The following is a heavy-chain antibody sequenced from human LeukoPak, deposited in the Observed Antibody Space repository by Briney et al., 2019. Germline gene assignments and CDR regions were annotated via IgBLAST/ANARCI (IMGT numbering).Heavy chain of an antibody. D-gene: IGHD1-26*01. CDR2: SKDKANRYTT. CDR1: GFTFSDHH. V-gene: IGHV3-72*01. CDR3: AKKRSGSNYPFDY. J-gene: IGHJ4*02. Sequence: GGSLRLSCAASGFTFSDHHMDRVRQAPGKGLEWVGRSKDKANRYTTEYAASVKGRFTISRDDSKKSVYLQMNSLKTEDTAVYYCAKKRSGSNYPFDYWGQGTLVTVSS.